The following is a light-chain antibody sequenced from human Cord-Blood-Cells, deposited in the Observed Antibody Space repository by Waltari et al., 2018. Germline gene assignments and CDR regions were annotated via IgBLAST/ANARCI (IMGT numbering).Light chain of an antibody. Sequence: EIVLTHSPATLSLSPGEGATLPCRASQSVSSYLAWYQQKPGQAPRLLIYDASNRATGIPARFSGSGSGTDFTLTISSLEPEDFAVYYCQQRSNWPPLTFGGGTKVEIK. J-gene: IGKJ4*01. CDR1: QSVSSY. CDR3: QQRSNWPPLT. V-gene: IGKV3-11*01. CDR2: DAS.